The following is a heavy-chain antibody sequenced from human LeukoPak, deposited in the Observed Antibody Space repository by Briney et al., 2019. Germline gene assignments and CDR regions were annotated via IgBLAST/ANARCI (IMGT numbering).Heavy chain of an antibody. D-gene: IGHD1/OR15-1a*01. Sequence: GGSLRLSCAASGFTFSFYWMNWVRQAPGKGLEWVSYISSSGSTIYYADSVKGRFTFSRDNAKNSLFLQMNSLRAEDTAVYYCARPLREHQKPYYFDSWGQGSLVTVSS. CDR1: GFTFSFYW. CDR2: ISSSGSTI. CDR3: ARPLREHQKPYYFDS. V-gene: IGHV3-48*04. J-gene: IGHJ4*02.